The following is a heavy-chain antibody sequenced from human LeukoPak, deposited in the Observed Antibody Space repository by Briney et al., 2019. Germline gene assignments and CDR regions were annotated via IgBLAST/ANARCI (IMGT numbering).Heavy chain of an antibody. D-gene: IGHD5-18*01. Sequence: SETLSLTCTVSGYSISSGYYWGWIRQPPGKGLEWIGSIYHSGSTYYNPSLKSRVTISVDTSKNQCSLKLSSVTAADTAVYYGGRASGYSYHWGQGTLVTVSS. CDR2: IYHSGST. J-gene: IGHJ5*02. CDR1: GYSISSGYY. V-gene: IGHV4-38-2*02. CDR3: GRASGYSYH.